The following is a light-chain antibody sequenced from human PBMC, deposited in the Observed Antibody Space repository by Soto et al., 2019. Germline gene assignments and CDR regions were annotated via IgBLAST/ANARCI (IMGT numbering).Light chain of an antibody. V-gene: IGKV3-11*01. J-gene: IGKJ5*01. CDR2: AAS. CDR1: QSVNNY. CDR3: QQHRSWPPIT. Sequence: EIILTQSPAILSLSPGESATLSCRASQSVNNYLYWYQQKPGQAPRLIISAASNRATGIPARFSGSGSETDFTLTITDLEHEDFAVYYCQQHRSWPPITFGQGTRLDIK.